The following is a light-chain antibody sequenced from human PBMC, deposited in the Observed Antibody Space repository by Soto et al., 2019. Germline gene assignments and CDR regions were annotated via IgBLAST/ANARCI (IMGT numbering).Light chain of an antibody. CDR3: QQYHTSPLT. CDR1: HFVASSY. CDR2: GAS. Sequence: EIVLTQSPGTLSLSPGERATLSCRASHFVASSYVAWYQQKPGQAPRLLIYGASSRATGIPDRFSGSGSGTDFTFTISRLEPGDFALYYCQQYHTSPLTFGQGTKVDIK. V-gene: IGKV3-20*01. J-gene: IGKJ1*01.